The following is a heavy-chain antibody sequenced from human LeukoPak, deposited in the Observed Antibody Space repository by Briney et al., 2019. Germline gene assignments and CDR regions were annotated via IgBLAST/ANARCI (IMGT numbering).Heavy chain of an antibody. CDR1: GGSISSYY. CDR3: ARVDNDSSGYYYPLFYFDY. J-gene: IGHJ4*02. CDR2: IYYSGST. Sequence: SETLSLTCTVSGGSISSYYWSWIRQPPGKGLEWIGYIYYSGSTNYNPSLKSRVTISVDTSKNQFSLKLSSVTAADTAAYYCARVDNDSSGYYYPLFYFDYWGQGTLVTVSS. D-gene: IGHD3-22*01. V-gene: IGHV4-59*01.